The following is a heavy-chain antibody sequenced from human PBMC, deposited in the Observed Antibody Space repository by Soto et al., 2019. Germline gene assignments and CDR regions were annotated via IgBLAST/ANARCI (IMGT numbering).Heavy chain of an antibody. CDR3: AREETAWPLAYGLDV. CDR2: ISSRSDT. J-gene: IGHJ6*02. D-gene: IGHD2-21*02. CDR1: GFSFSTYS. Sequence: GGSLRLSCAASGFSFSTYSMNWVRQAPGKGLEWVSSISSRSDTYYADSVKGRFTISRDNAKNSVSLQMDSLRAEDAAVYYCAREETAWPLAYGLDVWGQGATVTVSS. V-gene: IGHV3-21*01.